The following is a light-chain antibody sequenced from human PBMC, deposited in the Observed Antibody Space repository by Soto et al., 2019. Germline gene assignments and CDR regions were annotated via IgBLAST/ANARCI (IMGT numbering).Light chain of an antibody. V-gene: IGKV3-20*01. Sequence: EIVLTQSPATLSVSPGERATLSCRAGQGVTTNFAWYQQKSGQSPRLLIYDVSIRATGVPDRFSGSGSGTDFTLTISRLEPEDFAVYYCQQYGSSGTFGQGTKVDI. CDR1: QGVTTN. CDR3: QQYGSSGT. CDR2: DVS. J-gene: IGKJ1*01.